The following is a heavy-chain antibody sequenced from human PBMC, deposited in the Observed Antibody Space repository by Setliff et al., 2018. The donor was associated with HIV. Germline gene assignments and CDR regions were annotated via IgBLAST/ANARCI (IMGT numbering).Heavy chain of an antibody. J-gene: IGHJ4*02. V-gene: IGHV4-38-2*02. CDR1: GYSISSGYY. CDR3: ARAGYSTGWYTQFDY. D-gene: IGHD6-19*01. Sequence: ETLSLTCSVSGYSISSGYYWAWIRQPPGKGLEWIGSVSQSWNTYYNPSLKSRITISIDTSNNQFSLKLTSVTAADTAVYYCARAGYSTGWYTQFDYWGQGALVTVSS. CDR2: VSQSWNT.